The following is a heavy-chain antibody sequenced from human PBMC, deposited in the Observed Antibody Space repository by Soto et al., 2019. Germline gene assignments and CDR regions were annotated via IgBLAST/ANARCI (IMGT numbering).Heavy chain of an antibody. CDR3: ARDTRYYYGSGSYPKYYYIDV. D-gene: IGHD3-10*01. Sequence: EVQLVESGGGLVQPGGSLRLSCAASGFTVSSNYMSWVRQAPGKGLEWVSVIYSGGSTYYADSVKGRFTISRDNSKNTLYIQMNSLRAEDTAVYYCARDTRYYYGSGSYPKYYYIDVWGKGTTVTVSS. CDR2: IYSGGST. J-gene: IGHJ6*03. V-gene: IGHV3-66*01. CDR1: GFTVSSNY.